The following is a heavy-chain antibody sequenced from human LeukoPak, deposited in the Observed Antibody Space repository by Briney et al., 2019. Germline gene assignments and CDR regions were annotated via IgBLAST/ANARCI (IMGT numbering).Heavy chain of an antibody. D-gene: IGHD3-22*01. V-gene: IGHV3-23*01. Sequence: GGSLRLSCAASGFTFSSYSMSWVRQAPGKGPEWVSAISGSGGTTYYADSVKGRFTISRDNSKNTLSLQMNSLRAEDTAVYYCARGGYYEGPLDYWAREPWSPSPQ. CDR2: ISGSGGTT. CDR1: GFTFSSYS. CDR3: ARGGYYEGPLDY. J-gene: IGHJ4*02.